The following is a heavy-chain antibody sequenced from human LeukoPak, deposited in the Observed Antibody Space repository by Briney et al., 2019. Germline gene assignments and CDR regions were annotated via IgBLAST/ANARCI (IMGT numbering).Heavy chain of an antibody. D-gene: IGHD2-2*01. CDR3: AKDLGYCSSTRCYPNWFDP. CDR2: ISYDGSNK. Sequence: PGGSLRLSCAASGFTFSSYGMHWVRQAPGKGLEWVAVISYDGSNKYYADSVKGRFTISRDNSKNTLYLQMNSLRAEDTAVYYCAKDLGYCSSTRCYPNWFDPWGQGTLVTVSS. V-gene: IGHV3-30*18. CDR1: GFTFSSYG. J-gene: IGHJ5*02.